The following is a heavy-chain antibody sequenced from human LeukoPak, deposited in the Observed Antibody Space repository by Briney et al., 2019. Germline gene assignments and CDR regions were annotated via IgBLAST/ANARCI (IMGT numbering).Heavy chain of an antibody. Sequence: PSETLSLTCAVYGGSFSGYYWSWIRQPPGKGLEWIGEINHSGSTNYNPSLKSRVTISVDTSKNQFSLKLSSVTAADTAVYYCARRRLLWFGERKREYYFDYWGQGTLVTVSS. V-gene: IGHV4-34*01. D-gene: IGHD3-10*01. CDR2: INHSGST. CDR1: GGSFSGYY. CDR3: ARRRLLWFGERKREYYFDY. J-gene: IGHJ4*02.